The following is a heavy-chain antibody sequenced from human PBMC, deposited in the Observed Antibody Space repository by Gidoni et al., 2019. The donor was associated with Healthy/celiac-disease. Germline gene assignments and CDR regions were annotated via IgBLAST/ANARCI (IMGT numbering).Heavy chain of an antibody. J-gene: IGHJ6*02. V-gene: IGHV3-30*18. Sequence: QVQLVESGGGVVQPGRSLRLSCAASGFTFSSYGMHWVRQAPGQGLEWGAVIPYDGSNKYYADSVKGRFTISRDNSKNTLYLQMNSLRAEDTAVYYCAKDRVTMVQGVPGYYYYGMDVWGQGTTVTVSS. CDR1: GFTFSSYG. CDR3: AKDRVTMVQGVPGYYYYGMDV. CDR2: IPYDGSNK. D-gene: IGHD3-10*01.